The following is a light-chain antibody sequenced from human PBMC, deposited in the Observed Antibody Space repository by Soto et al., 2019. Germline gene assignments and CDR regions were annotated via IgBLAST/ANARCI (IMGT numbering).Light chain of an antibody. CDR3: QQYHSYSGT. V-gene: IGKV1-39*01. J-gene: IGKJ1*01. CDR2: AIS. Sequence: EIQMTQSKYSLSASVGDRVTITCRASQSITNYLNWYQQKPGKAPKLLMYAISTLQSGVPSRFGGSGSGTEFTLTISSLQPDDFATYYCQQYHSYSGTFGQGTKV. CDR1: QSITNY.